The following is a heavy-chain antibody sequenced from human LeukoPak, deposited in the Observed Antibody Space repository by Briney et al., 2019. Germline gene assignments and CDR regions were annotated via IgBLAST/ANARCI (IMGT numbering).Heavy chain of an antibody. CDR3: ARVNSYGYYYYYGMDV. CDR1: GYTFTSYY. CDR2: INPSGGRT. D-gene: IGHD5-18*01. V-gene: IGHV1-46*01. Sequence: GASVKVSCKASGYTFTSYYIHWVRQAPRQGLEWRGVINPSGGRTTYAQKFQGRVTMTRDTSTSTVYMELSSLRSDDTAVYYCARVNSYGYYYYYGMDVWGQGTTVTVSS. J-gene: IGHJ6*02.